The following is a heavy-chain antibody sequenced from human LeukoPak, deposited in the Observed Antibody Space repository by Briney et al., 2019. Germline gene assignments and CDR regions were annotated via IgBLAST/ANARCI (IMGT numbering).Heavy chain of an antibody. D-gene: IGHD3-3*01. Sequence: GGSLRLSCSTFGFNFANYGVSWFRQAPGQGLEWVGFLRSIVHGGSAEYAASVEGRFIISRDDSKSIAYLQMNSLKTEDTAVYYCTRAGGYDFWIDYWGQGTLVTVSS. V-gene: IGHV3-49*03. CDR2: LRSIVHGGSA. CDR1: GFNFANYG. J-gene: IGHJ4*02. CDR3: TRAGGYDFWIDY.